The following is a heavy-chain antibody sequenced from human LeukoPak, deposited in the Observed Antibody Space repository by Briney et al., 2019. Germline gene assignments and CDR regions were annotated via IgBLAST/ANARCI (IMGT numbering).Heavy chain of an antibody. Sequence: PSETLSLTCTVSGGSISSSSYYWGWIRQPPGKGLEWIGSIYYSGSTYYNPSLKSRVTISVDTSKNQFSLKLSSVTAADTAVYYCARVVIVGATTVDYWGQGTLVTVSS. J-gene: IGHJ4*02. D-gene: IGHD1-26*01. CDR2: IYYSGST. CDR1: GGSISSSSYY. V-gene: IGHV4-39*07. CDR3: ARVVIVGATTVDY.